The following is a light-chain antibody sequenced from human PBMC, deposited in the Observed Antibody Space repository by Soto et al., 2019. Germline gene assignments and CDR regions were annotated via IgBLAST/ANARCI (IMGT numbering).Light chain of an antibody. CDR3: QQYYRYPWM. CDR2: SAS. V-gene: IGKV1-16*01. CDR1: QGISTY. J-gene: IGKJ1*01. Sequence: DIQMTQSPSSLSASVGDRFTITFLASQGISTYLGWYQQKPGKVPKSLIYSASNLQSGVPSRFSASGSGTEFTLTITDMQPDDFATYYCQQYYRYPWMFGQGTKVDIK.